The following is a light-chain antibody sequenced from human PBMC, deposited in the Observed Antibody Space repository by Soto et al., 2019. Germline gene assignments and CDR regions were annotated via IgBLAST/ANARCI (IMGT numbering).Light chain of an antibody. Sequence: EIVLTQSPGTLSLSPGERSTLSCRASQSVSSSYLAWYQQKPGQAPRLLIYDASSRATGIPDRFSGSGSGTDFTLTINRLEPEDFAVFHCQQYDSSPITFGQGTRLEIK. V-gene: IGKV3-20*01. CDR1: QSVSSSY. CDR2: DAS. CDR3: QQYDSSPIT. J-gene: IGKJ5*01.